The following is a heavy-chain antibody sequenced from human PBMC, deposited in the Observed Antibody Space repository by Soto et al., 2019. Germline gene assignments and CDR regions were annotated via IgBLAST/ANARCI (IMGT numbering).Heavy chain of an antibody. CDR1: GFTFTRYS. Sequence: PGGSLRLSCAASGFTFTRYSMNWVRQAPGKGLEWVSSVSSTTNYIYYGDSMKGRFTISRDNAKNSLYLEMNSLRAEDTAVYYCARESEDLTSNFDYWGQGTLVTVS. V-gene: IGHV3-21*06. CDR2: VSSTTNYI. J-gene: IGHJ4*02. CDR3: ARESEDLTSNFDY.